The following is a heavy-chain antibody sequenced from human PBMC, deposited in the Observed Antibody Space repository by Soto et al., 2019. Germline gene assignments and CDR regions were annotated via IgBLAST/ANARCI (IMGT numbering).Heavy chain of an antibody. Sequence: GSLRLSCAASGFTFSSYSMNWVRQAPGKGLEWVSYISSSSSTIYYADSVKGRFTISRDNAKNSLYLQMNSLRDEDTAVYYCASYGSGSYPLSYYGMDVWGQGTTVTVSS. CDR2: ISSSSSTI. CDR1: GFTFSSYS. J-gene: IGHJ6*02. D-gene: IGHD1-26*01. CDR3: ASYGSGSYPLSYYGMDV. V-gene: IGHV3-48*02.